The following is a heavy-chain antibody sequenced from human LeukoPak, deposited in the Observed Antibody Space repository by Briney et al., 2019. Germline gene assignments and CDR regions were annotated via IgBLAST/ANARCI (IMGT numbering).Heavy chain of an antibody. Sequence: GASVKVSCKASGYTFTSYYMHWVRQAPGQGLEWMGIINPSGGSTSYAQKFQGRVTMTRDMSTSTVYMELSSLRSEDTAVYYCARGYYGSGSPSMAFDYWGQGTLVTVSS. CDR2: INPSGGST. J-gene: IGHJ4*02. CDR3: ARGYYGSGSPSMAFDY. V-gene: IGHV1-46*01. D-gene: IGHD3-10*01. CDR1: GYTFTSYY.